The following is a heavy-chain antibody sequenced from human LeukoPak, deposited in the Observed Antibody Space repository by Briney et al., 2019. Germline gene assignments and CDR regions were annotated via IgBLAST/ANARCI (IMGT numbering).Heavy chain of an antibody. CDR1: GGSISSYY. J-gene: IGHJ5*02. CDR3: ARDSGLGSLGANWFDP. V-gene: IGHV4-59*01. Sequence: SETLSLTCTVSGGSISSYYWSWIRQPPGKGLEWIGYIYYSGSTNYNPSLKSRVTISVDTSKNQFSLKLSSVPAADTALYYCARDSGLGSLGANWFDPWGQGTLVTVSS. CDR2: IYYSGST. D-gene: IGHD3-3*01.